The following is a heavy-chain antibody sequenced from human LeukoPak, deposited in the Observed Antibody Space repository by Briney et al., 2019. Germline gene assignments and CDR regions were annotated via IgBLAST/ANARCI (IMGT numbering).Heavy chain of an antibody. CDR2: ISYSGGT. D-gene: IGHD3-22*01. Sequence: SETLSLTCTVSGGSIISSNHYWGWTRQPPGKGLEWFGSISYSGGTAYNPSLRSRVTISVDTSKNQFSLKVNSVTAADTAVYYCAREVEYYDSSGYRPYAFDIWGQGTLVTVSS. V-gene: IGHV4-39*02. CDR1: GGSIISSNHY. CDR3: AREVEYYDSSGYRPYAFDI. J-gene: IGHJ3*02.